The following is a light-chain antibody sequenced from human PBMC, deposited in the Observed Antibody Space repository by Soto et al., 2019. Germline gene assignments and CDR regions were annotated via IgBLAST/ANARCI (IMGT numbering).Light chain of an antibody. J-gene: IGLJ2*01. CDR2: EGS. Sequence: QSALTRPASVSGSPGQSITISCTGTSSDVGSYNLGSWYQQHPGKAPKLMIYEGSKRPSGVSNRFSGSKSGNTASLTISGLQAEDEADYYCCSYAGSSTLVGAGTMLTVL. CDR1: SSDVGSYNL. V-gene: IGLV2-23*01. CDR3: CSYAGSSTL.